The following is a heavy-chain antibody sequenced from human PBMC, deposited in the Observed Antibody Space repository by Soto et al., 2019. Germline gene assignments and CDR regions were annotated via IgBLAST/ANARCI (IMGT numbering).Heavy chain of an antibody. J-gene: IGHJ4*02. CDR3: ARDAYCSGGSCYMPFDY. V-gene: IGHV4-31*03. D-gene: IGHD2-15*01. Sequence: SETLSLTCTVSGGSISSGGYYWSWIRQHPGKGLEWIGYIYYSGSTYYNPSLKSRVTISVDTSKNQFSLKLSSVTAADTAVYYCARDAYCSGGSCYMPFDYWGQGTLVTV. CDR1: GGSISSGGYY. CDR2: IYYSGST.